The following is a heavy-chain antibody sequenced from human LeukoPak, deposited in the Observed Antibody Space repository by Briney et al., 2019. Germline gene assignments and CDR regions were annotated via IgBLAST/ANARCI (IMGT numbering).Heavy chain of an antibody. V-gene: IGHV3-23*01. CDR3: VKDYGPKQLVFFDS. CDR2: ITGGGDST. Sequence: GGSLRLSCAASGFTFTSYAMSWVRHAPGKGLEWVSTITGGGDSTFYADSVKGRFTISRDNSKNTLYVQMNSLRAEDTAVYYCVKDYGPKQLVFFDSWGQGTLVTVSS. D-gene: IGHD6-13*01. J-gene: IGHJ4*02. CDR1: GFTFTSYA.